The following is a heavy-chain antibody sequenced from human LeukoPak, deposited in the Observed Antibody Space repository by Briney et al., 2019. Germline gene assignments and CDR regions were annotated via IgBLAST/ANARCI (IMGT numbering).Heavy chain of an antibody. D-gene: IGHD5-12*01. CDR3: ARKGAYASPFDY. Sequence: ASVKVSCKASGGTFSSYAISWVRQAPGQGLEWMGGIIPIFGTANYAQKFQGRVTITTDESTSTAYMELSSLRSEDTAVYYCARKGAYASPFDYWGQGTLVTVSS. CDR1: GGTFSSYA. J-gene: IGHJ4*02. V-gene: IGHV1-69*05. CDR2: IIPIFGTA.